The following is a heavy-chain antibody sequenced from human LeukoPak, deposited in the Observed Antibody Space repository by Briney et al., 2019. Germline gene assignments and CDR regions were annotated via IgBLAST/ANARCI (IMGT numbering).Heavy chain of an antibody. V-gene: IGHV3-23*01. CDR1: GFTFSSCA. J-gene: IGHJ4*02. Sequence: PGGSLRLSCAASGFTFSSCAMTWVRQAPGKGLEWVSTVSGSGGNTYYADSVKGRFTISRDNSKNTLYLQMNSLRAADTAVYCCAKDGDYDFWSGYQTPYYWGQGTLVTVSS. CDR3: AKDGDYDFWSGYQTPYY. D-gene: IGHD3-3*01. CDR2: VSGSGGNT.